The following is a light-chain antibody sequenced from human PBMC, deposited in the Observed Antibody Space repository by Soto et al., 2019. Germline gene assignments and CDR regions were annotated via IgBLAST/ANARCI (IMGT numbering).Light chain of an antibody. CDR2: GAS. V-gene: IGKV3-15*01. CDR1: QSVSST. J-gene: IGKJ1*01. Sequence: EILMTQSPSTLAVSPGERATLSCGASQSVSSTLAWYQQKPGQAPRLLIYGASTRATGIPASFSGSGSGTEFTLTISSLQSEDFAVYYCQQYTNWPPWTFGRGTKVDIK. CDR3: QQYTNWPPWT.